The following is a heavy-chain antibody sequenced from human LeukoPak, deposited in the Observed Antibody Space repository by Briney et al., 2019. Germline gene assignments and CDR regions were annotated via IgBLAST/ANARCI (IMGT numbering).Heavy chain of an antibody. CDR1: GGPISSSGYY. V-gene: IGHV4-39*07. CDR2: IYYSGST. CDR3: AKGPYFDL. J-gene: IGHJ2*01. Sequence: SETLSLTCSVSGGPISSSGYYWGWIRQPPGKGLEWIGTIYYSGSTYYNPSLKSRVTISVDTSKNQFSLRLSSVTAADTAVYYCAKGPYFDLWGRGTLVTVSS.